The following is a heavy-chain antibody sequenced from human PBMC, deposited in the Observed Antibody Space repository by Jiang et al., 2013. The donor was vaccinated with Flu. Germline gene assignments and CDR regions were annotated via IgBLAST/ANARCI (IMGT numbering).Heavy chain of an antibody. J-gene: IGHJ4*02. D-gene: IGHD3-16*01. CDR1: GFTFSSYA. CDR2: ISGSGAST. CDR3: AKGHAYGSGAHFDY. Sequence: QLLESGGGLVQPGGSLRLSCAASGFTFSSYAMSWVRQAPGKGLEWVSSISGSGASTYYADSVKGRFTISRDTSRNTLYLQMNSLRAEDTAVYYCAKGHAYGSGAHFDYWGQGTLVTVSS. V-gene: IGHV3-23*01.